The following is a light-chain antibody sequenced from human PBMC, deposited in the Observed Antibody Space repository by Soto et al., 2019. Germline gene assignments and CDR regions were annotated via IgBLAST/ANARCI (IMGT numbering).Light chain of an antibody. CDR3: SSYAGSNNYV. J-gene: IGLJ1*01. CDR1: SSDVGSYNY. Sequence: QSALTQPPSASGSPGQSVTISCTGTSSDVGSYNYVSWYQQHPGRPPKLMIYEVSKRPLGVPDRFSGSKSGNTASLTVSGRQAEDEADYYCSSYAGSNNYVFGPGTKVTVL. CDR2: EVS. V-gene: IGLV2-8*01.